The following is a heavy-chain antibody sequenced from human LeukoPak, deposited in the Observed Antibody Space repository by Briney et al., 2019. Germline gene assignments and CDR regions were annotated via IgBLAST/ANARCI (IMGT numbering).Heavy chain of an antibody. CDR2: ISSSSYI. CDR1: GGSISSSSYY. Sequence: ETLSLTCTVSGGSISSSSYYWGWIRQAPGKGLEWVSSISSSSYIYYADSVKGRFTISRDNAKNSLYLQMNSLRAEDTAVYYCARDSLWFGESIDYWGQGTLVTVSS. V-gene: IGHV3-69-1*01. J-gene: IGHJ4*02. CDR3: ARDSLWFGESIDY. D-gene: IGHD3-10*01.